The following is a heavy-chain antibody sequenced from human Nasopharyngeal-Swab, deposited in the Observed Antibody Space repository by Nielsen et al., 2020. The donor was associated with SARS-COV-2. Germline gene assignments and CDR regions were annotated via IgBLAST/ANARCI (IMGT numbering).Heavy chain of an antibody. CDR2: IRNKAKSYTT. CDR1: GFTFSDQY. Sequence: GESLKISCAASGFTFSDQYMDWVRQAPGKGLEWVGRIRNKAKSYTTDYAAPVKGRFTISRDDSRNSLYLHMNSLKIGDTALYYCGIVARRGGDFDYWGQGTLVTVSS. V-gene: IGHV3-72*01. J-gene: IGHJ4*02. CDR3: GIVARRGGDFDY. D-gene: IGHD3-10*01.